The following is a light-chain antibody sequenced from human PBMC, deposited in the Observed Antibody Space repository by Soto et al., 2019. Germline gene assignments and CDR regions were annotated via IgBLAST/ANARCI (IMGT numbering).Light chain of an antibody. V-gene: IGKV1-39*01. J-gene: IGKJ1*01. CDR2: AAS. CDR3: QQSYSTPT. CDR1: QSISIA. Sequence: DIQLTQSPSSLSASVGDRVTIACRASQSISIALNWYQHKPGKAPKLLINAASSLQSGVPSRFSGGGSGTDFTLTISSLQPEDFVTYYCQQSYSTPTFGQGTKVEIK.